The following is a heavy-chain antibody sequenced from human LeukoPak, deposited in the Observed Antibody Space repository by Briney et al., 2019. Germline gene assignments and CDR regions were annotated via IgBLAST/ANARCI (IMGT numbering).Heavy chain of an antibody. D-gene: IGHD5-24*01. CDR3: AIAVEMATTRFDY. CDR2: INHSGST. V-gene: IGHV4-34*01. Sequence: SETLSLTCAVYGGSFSGYYWSWIRQPPGKGLEWIGEINHSGSTNYNPSLKSPVTISVDTSKNQFSLKLSSVTAADTAVYYCAIAVEMATTRFDYWGQGTLVTVSS. CDR1: GGSFSGYY. J-gene: IGHJ4*02.